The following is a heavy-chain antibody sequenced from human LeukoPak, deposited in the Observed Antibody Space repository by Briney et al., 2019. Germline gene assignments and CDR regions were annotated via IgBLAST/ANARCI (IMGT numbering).Heavy chain of an antibody. D-gene: IGHD6-13*01. V-gene: IGHV3-53*01. CDR3: ARGTAAAEDS. CDR1: GFTVSSNY. J-gene: IGHJ4*02. Sequence: TGGSLRLSCAASGFTVSSNYMSWVRKAPGKGLEWVSVIYSGGSTYYADSVKGRFTISRDNSKNTLYLQMNSLRGEDTAMYYCARGTAAAEDSWGQGTLVTVSS. CDR2: IYSGGST.